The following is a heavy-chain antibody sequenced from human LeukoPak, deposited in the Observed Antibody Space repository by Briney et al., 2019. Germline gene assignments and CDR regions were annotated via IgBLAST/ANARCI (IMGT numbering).Heavy chain of an antibody. D-gene: IGHD3-22*01. J-gene: IGHJ4*02. CDR2: INPNSGGT. Sequence: GASVKVSCKASGYTFTGYYMHWVRQAPGQGLEWMGWINPNSGGTNYAQKFQGRVTMTRDTSISTAYMELSRLRSDVTAVYYCARDYYDSSGYYFYFDYWGQGTLVTVSS. CDR1: GYTFTGYY. V-gene: IGHV1-2*02. CDR3: ARDYYDSSGYYFYFDY.